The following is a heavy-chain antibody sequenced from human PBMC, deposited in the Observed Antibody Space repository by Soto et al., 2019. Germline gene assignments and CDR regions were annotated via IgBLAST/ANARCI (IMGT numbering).Heavy chain of an antibody. CDR2: IFYSGST. J-gene: IGHJ5*02. CDR1: SGSISSTIYS. V-gene: IGHV4-39*01. CDR3: AXXXXXXTXXWFVP. Sequence: QLQLQESGPGLVKPSESLSLTCTVSSGSISSTIYSWDWIRQPPGKGLEWIGSIFYSGSTYYNPSLKSRVTISVDTSKEQFSLTLTSVTXADTXVYYCAXXXXXXTXXWFVPWGQGTLVTVSS.